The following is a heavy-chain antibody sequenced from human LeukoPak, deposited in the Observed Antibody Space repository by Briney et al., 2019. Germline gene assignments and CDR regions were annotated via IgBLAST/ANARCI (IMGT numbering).Heavy chain of an antibody. J-gene: IGHJ6*02. CDR2: IYSGGST. D-gene: IGHD6-6*01. Sequence: GGSLRLSCAASGFTVSSNYMSWVRQAPGKGLEWVSVIYSGGSTYYADSVKGRFTISRDNSKNTLYLQMNSLRAEDAAVYYCARGSSPYYYYGMDVWGQGTTVTVSS. V-gene: IGHV3-53*01. CDR1: GFTVSSNY. CDR3: ARGSSPYYYYGMDV.